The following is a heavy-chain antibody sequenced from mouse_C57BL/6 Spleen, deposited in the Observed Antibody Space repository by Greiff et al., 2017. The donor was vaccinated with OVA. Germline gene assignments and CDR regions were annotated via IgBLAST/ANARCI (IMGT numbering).Heavy chain of an antibody. CDR3: ARREGGHFDY. V-gene: IGHV5-17*01. CDR2: ISSGSSTI. CDR1: GFTFSDYG. D-gene: IGHD1-1*02. Sequence: EVKLVESGGGLVKPGGSLKLSCAASGFTFSDYGMHWVRQAPEKGLEWVAYISSGSSTIYYADTVKGRFTISRDNAKNTLFLQMTSLRSEDTAMYYCARREGGHFDYWGQGTTLTVSS. J-gene: IGHJ2*01.